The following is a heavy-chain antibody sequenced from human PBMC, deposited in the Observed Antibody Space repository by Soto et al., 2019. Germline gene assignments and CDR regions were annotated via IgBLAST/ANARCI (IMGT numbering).Heavy chain of an antibody. V-gene: IGHV1-8*01. CDR3: ARESIAAAALYYYYCMDV. J-gene: IGHJ6*02. Sequence: QVQLVQSGAEVKKPGASVKVSCKASGYTFTSYDINWVRQATGQGLEWMGWMNPNSGNTGYAQKFQGRVTMTRNTSISTAYMEMSSLRSEDTAVYYCARESIAAAALYYYYCMDVWGQGTTDTVSS. CDR1: GYTFTSYD. D-gene: IGHD6-13*01. CDR2: MNPNSGNT.